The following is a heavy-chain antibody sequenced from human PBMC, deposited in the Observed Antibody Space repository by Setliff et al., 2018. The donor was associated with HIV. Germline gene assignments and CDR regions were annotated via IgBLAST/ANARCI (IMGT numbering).Heavy chain of an antibody. Sequence: ASVKVSCKASGYTFLNYGISWVRQTPGRGLEWMAWINVGNGNTKTARKFQGRVALTTDTSTSTAHMELRNPRSDDTAVYYCARDSGMAVVGTWRRLDPWGQGTLVTVSS. V-gene: IGHV1-18*01. D-gene: IGHD6-19*01. J-gene: IGHJ5*02. CDR1: GYTFLNYG. CDR3: ARDSGMAVVGTWRRLDP. CDR2: INVGNGNT.